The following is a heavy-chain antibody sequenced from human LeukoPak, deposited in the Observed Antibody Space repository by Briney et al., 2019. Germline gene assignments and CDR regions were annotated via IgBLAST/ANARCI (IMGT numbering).Heavy chain of an antibody. Sequence: ASVKGSRKGSGYTLNELSSHWVRPAPGKGLEWMGCVDPEDGETAYAQKFQGRVTMTEDTSTDTAYMELSSLRSEDTAVYYCATDRGYWGQGTLVTVSS. D-gene: IGHD3-10*01. V-gene: IGHV1-24*01. J-gene: IGHJ4*02. CDR1: GYTLNELS. CDR2: VDPEDGET. CDR3: ATDRGY.